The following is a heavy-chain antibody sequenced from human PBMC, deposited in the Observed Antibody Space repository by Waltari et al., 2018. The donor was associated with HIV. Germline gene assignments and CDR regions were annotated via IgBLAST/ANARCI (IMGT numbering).Heavy chain of an antibody. CDR1: GGSISSSSYY. CDR2: SYYSGST. D-gene: IGHD3-10*01. V-gene: IGHV4-39*01. CDR3: VRHDPPRNYYGSGSYLGNACDI. Sequence: QLQLQESGPGLVQPSETLSLTCTVSGGSISSSSYYWGWIRQPPGKGLEWVGSSYYSGSTYSNPSLKSRVTISVDTSKNQFSLNLSSVTAADTAVYYCVRHDPPRNYYGSGSYLGNACDIWGQGTMVTVSS. J-gene: IGHJ3*02.